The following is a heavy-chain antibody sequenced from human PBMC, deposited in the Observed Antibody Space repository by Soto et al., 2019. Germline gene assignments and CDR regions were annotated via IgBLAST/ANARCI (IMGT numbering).Heavy chain of an antibody. J-gene: IGHJ3*02. Sequence: LRLSCAASGFTFSSYAMSWVRQAPGKGLEWVSAISGSGGSTYYADSVKGRFTISRDNSKNTLYLQMNSLRAEDTAVYYCAKDWTYSGSLGDAFDIWGQGTMVTVSS. CDR2: ISGSGGST. CDR3: AKDWTYSGSLGDAFDI. CDR1: GFTFSSYA. D-gene: IGHD1-26*01. V-gene: IGHV3-23*01.